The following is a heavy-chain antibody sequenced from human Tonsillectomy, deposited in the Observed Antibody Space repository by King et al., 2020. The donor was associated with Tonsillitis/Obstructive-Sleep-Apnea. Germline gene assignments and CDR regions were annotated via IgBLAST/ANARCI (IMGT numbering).Heavy chain of an antibody. CDR3: AKGNGYSNWVGFDI. CDR1: GFSFDDYA. V-gene: IGHV3-43*02. Sequence: VQLVESGGGVVQPGGSLRLSCAASGFSFDDYAMHWVRQAPGKGLEWVSLISGDGGSKYYADSVKGRFTISRDNSKNSLYLQMNSLRTEDTALYYCAKGNGYSNWVGFDIWGQGTMVTVSS. D-gene: IGHD4-11*01. CDR2: ISGDGGSK. J-gene: IGHJ3*02.